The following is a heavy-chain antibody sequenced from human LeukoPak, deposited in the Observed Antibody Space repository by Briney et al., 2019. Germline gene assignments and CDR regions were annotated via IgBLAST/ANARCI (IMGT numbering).Heavy chain of an antibody. CDR2: INAGNGNT. V-gene: IGHV1-3*01. Sequence: GASVKVSCKASGYTFTSYAMHWVRQAPGQRLEWMGWINAGNGNTKYSQKFQGRVTITRDTSASTAYMELSSLRSEDTAVYYCARVLSARPVEAAFDIWGQGTMVTVSS. D-gene: IGHD6-6*01. CDR1: GYTFTSYA. J-gene: IGHJ3*02. CDR3: ARVLSARPVEAAFDI.